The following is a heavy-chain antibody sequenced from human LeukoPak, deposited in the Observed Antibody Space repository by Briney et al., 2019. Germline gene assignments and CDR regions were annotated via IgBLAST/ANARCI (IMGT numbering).Heavy chain of an antibody. D-gene: IGHD6-13*01. CDR1: GASISSYY. Sequence: PSETLSLTCTVSGASISSYYWSWLRQPPGKGLEWIGYIYYSGSTNYNPSLKSRVTISVDTSKNQFSLKLSSVTAADTAVYYCARGAAAPLLGWFDPWGQGTLVTVSS. J-gene: IGHJ5*02. V-gene: IGHV4-59*01. CDR2: IYYSGST. CDR3: ARGAAAPLLGWFDP.